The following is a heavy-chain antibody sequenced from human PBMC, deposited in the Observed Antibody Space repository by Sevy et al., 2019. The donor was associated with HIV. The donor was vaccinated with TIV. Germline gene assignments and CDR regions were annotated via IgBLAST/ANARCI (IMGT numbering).Heavy chain of an antibody. CDR1: GFTFSRYA. CDR3: ARKYDISGYFDY. CDR2: ISGSGGSGDKT. Sequence: GGSLRLSCAASGFTFSRYAMNWVRQAPGKGLEWVSGISGSGGSGDKTNYADSVKGRFTISRDDSKNSLYLQLNSLRAEDTAIYYCARKYDISGYFDYWGQGTLVTVSS. J-gene: IGHJ4*02. D-gene: IGHD3-22*01. V-gene: IGHV3-23*01.